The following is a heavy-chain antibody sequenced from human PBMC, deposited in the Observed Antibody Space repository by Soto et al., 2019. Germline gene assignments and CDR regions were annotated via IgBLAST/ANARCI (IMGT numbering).Heavy chain of an antibody. J-gene: IGHJ6*04. CDR1: GYTFTSYG. D-gene: IGHD3-3*01. CDR2: ISAYNGNT. V-gene: IGHV1-18*01. CDR3: ARDKYANYDSWSGPNYYYYGMDV. Sequence: GASVKVSCKASGYTFTSYGISWVRQAPGQGLEWMGWISAYNGNTNYAQKLQGRVTMTTDTSTSTAYMELRSLRSDDTAVYYCARDKYANYDSWSGPNYYYYGMDVWGKGTTVTVSS.